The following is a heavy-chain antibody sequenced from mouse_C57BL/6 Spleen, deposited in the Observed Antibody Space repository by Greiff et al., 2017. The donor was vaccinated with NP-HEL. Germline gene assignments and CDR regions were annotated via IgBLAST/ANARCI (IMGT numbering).Heavy chain of an antibody. CDR2: IDPSDSYT. CDR1: GYTFTSYW. V-gene: IGHV1-69*01. CDR3: ARMSNWYFDV. D-gene: IGHD5-1*01. Sequence: QVQLKQPGAELVMPGASVKLSCKASGYTFTSYWMHWVKQRPGQGLEWIGEIDPSDSYTNYNQKFKGKSTLTVDKSSSTAYMQLSSLTSEDSAVYYCARMSNWYFDVWGTGTTVTVSS. J-gene: IGHJ1*03.